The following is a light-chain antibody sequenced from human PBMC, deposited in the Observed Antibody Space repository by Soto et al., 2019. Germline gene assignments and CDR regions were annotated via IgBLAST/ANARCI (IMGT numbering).Light chain of an antibody. CDR3: QQYGSSPQT. Sequence: EIVLTQSPGTLSLSPGEGATLSCRASQSVSSTYLAWYQQKAGQAPRLLIYGVSSRATGTPDRFSGSGSGTDFTLTISRLEPEDFAVYYCQQYGSSPQTFGQGTKVDIK. V-gene: IGKV3-20*01. CDR2: GVS. CDR1: QSVSSTY. J-gene: IGKJ1*01.